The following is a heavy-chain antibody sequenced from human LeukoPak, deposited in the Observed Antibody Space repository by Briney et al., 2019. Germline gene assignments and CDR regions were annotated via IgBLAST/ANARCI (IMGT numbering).Heavy chain of an antibody. CDR2: IYYSGST. CDR3: AREEAGDSSDAFDI. V-gene: IGHV4-31*03. Sequence: SQTLSLTCTVSGGSISSGGYYWSWIRQHPGKGLEWIGYIYYSGSTYYNPSLKSRVTISVDTSKNQFSLKLSSVTAAGTAVYYCAREEAGDSSDAFDIWGQGTMVTVSS. D-gene: IGHD7-27*01. J-gene: IGHJ3*02. CDR1: GGSISSGGYY.